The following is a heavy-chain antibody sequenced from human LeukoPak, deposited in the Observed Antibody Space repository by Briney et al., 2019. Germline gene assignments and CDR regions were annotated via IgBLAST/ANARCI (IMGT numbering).Heavy chain of an antibody. Sequence: GGSLRLSCAASGFTFSSYEMNWVRQAPGKGLEWVSYISSSGSTIYYADSVKGRFTISRDNAKNSLYLQMNSLRAEDTAVYYCARGITAYCGGDCYFHNAFDIWGQGTMVTVSS. D-gene: IGHD2-21*02. CDR1: GFTFSSYE. CDR2: ISSSGSTI. J-gene: IGHJ3*02. V-gene: IGHV3-48*03. CDR3: ARGITAYCGGDCYFHNAFDI.